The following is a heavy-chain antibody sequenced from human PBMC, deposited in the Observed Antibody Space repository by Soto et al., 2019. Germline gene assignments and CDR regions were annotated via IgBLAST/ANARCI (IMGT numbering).Heavy chain of an antibody. CDR1: GFTFTTYA. Sequence: EVQLLESGGGLVQPGGSLRLSCAASGFTFTTYAMSWFRPAPDKGLEWVSSISRSGDSTYYADSVKGRLTISRDNSKNTLYLQMNSLRGEDTAVYYCAFSYHCDYWGQGTLVTVSS. CDR3: AFSYHCDY. CDR2: ISRSGDST. J-gene: IGHJ4*02. V-gene: IGHV3-23*01.